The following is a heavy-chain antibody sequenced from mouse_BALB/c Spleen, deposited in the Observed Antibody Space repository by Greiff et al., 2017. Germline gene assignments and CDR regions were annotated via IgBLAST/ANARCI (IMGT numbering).Heavy chain of an antibody. CDR1: GFSLTSYG. CDR2: IWSGGST. V-gene: IGHV2-2*02. D-gene: IGHD2-1*01. J-gene: IGHJ1*01. CDR3: ARNLMVTTRYWYFDV. Sequence: QVQLQQSGPGLVQPSQSLSITCTVSGFSLTSYGVHWVRQSPGKGLEWLGVIWSGGSTDYNAAFISRLSISKDNSKSQVFFKMNSLQANDTAIYYCARNLMVTTRYWYFDVWGAGTTVTVSS.